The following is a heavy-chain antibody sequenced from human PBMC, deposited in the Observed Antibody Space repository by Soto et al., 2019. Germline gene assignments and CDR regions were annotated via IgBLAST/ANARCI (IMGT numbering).Heavy chain of an antibody. CDR3: ARGPLE. CDR2: IDPDSGDT. Sequence: ASVKVSCKASGYTFTGYYLHWVRQAPGQGPEWVGKIDPDSGDTDQSQKFQGRVTLTRDTAIDTACMELTRLTLDDTAIYYCARGPLEWGQGTLVTV. J-gene: IGHJ4*02. V-gene: IGHV1-2*02. CDR1: GYTFTGYY.